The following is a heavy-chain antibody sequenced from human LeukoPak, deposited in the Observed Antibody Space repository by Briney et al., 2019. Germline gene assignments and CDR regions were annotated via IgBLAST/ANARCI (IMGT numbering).Heavy chain of an antibody. J-gene: IGHJ4*02. Sequence: ASVKVSCKASGFTFTGYYMHWVRQAPGQGLEWMGWINANNGDTNYAQKFRGWVTMTRDTSLSTVYMEVSRLRSDDTAVYYCARDGATVGTPFFDYWGQGTLVTVSS. CDR2: INANNGDT. CDR3: ARDGATVGTPFFDY. CDR1: GFTFTGYY. V-gene: IGHV1-2*04. D-gene: IGHD4-23*01.